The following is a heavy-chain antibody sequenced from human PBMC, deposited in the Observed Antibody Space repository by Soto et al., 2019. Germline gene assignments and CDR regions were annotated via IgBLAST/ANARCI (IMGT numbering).Heavy chain of an antibody. CDR1: GYTFTSYA. V-gene: IGHV1-3*01. J-gene: IGHJ4*02. CDR3: ARDQFTLVRGVIPYLDH. D-gene: IGHD3-10*01. Sequence: GASVKVSCKASGYTFTSYAMHWVRQAPGQRLEWMGWINAGNGNTKYSQKFQGRVTITRDTSASTGYMELNSLRSEDTAVYYCARDQFTLVRGVIPYLDHWGQGTLVTVSS. CDR2: INAGNGNT.